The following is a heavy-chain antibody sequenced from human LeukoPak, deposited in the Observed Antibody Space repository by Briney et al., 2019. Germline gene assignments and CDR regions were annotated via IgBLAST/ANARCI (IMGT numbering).Heavy chain of an antibody. CDR2: INHSGST. Sequence: SETLSLTCAVYGGSFSGYYWSWIRQPPGKGLEWIGEINHSGSTNYNPSLKSRVTISVDTSKNQFSLKLSSVTAADTAVYYCARVGYSFSINDWSRTGLGAYPTKYYYYMDVWGKGTTVIVSS. V-gene: IGHV4-34*01. CDR3: ARVGYSFSINDWSRTGLGAYPTKYYYYMDV. CDR1: GGSFSGYY. J-gene: IGHJ6*03. D-gene: IGHD5-18*01.